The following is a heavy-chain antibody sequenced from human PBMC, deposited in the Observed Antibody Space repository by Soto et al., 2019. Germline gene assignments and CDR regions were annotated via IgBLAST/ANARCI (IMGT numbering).Heavy chain of an antibody. Sequence: QVQLEESGPGLVKPSETLSLTCTVSGGSINAFFWSWVRQPPGKGLESIGYIFYSESTNYNPSLKSRVTISLDTSKTQFSLNLTSVTAADTAVYYCATQTGLYYYGLDVWGQGTMVAVSS. V-gene: IGHV4-59*01. J-gene: IGHJ6*02. CDR3: ATQTGLYYYGLDV. CDR2: IFYSEST. CDR1: GGSINAFF.